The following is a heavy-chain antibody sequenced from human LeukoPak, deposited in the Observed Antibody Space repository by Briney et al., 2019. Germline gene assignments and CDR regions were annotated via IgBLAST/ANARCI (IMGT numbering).Heavy chain of an antibody. CDR1: GGSISSRSYY. CDR2: IYHSGST. CDR3: ARASNYYYYYMDV. V-gene: IGHV4-39*07. J-gene: IGHJ6*03. Sequence: PSETLSLTSTVYGGSISSRSYYWGWIRQPPGKGLEWIGSIYHSGSTYYNPSLKSRVTISVDTSKNQFSLKLSSVTAADTAVYYCARASNYYYYYMDVWGKGTTVTVSS. D-gene: IGHD2-2*01.